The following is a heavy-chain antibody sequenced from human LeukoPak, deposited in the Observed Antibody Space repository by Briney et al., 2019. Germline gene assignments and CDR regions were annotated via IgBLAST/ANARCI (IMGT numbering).Heavy chain of an antibody. CDR1: GFTFSSYS. J-gene: IGHJ6*02. Sequence: GSLRLSCAASGFTFSSYSMNWVRQAPGKGLEWVSCISSSSSTIYYADSVKGRFTISRDNAKNSLYLQMNSLRDEDTAVYYCARVGPLWFGELFTPLPYYYYYGMDVWGQGTTVTVSS. CDR2: ISSSSSTI. D-gene: IGHD3-10*01. CDR3: ARVGPLWFGELFTPLPYYYYYGMDV. V-gene: IGHV3-48*02.